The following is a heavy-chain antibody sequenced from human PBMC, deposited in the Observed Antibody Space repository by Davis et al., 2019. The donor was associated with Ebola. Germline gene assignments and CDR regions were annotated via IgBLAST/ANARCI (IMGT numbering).Heavy chain of an antibody. Sequence: TLSLTCTVSGGSISSDSYYWGWIRQPPGKALEWLALIYWDDDKRYSPSLKSRLTITKDTSKNQVVLTMTNMDPVDTATYYCAHSHGDYWGQGTLVTVSS. V-gene: IGHV2-5*02. CDR2: IYWDDDK. J-gene: IGHJ4*02. CDR1: GGSISSDSYY. CDR3: AHSHGDY.